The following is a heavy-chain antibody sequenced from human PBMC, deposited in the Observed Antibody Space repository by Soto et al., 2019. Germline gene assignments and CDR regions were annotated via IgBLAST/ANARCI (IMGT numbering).Heavy chain of an antibody. J-gene: IGHJ5*02. V-gene: IGHV1-69*02. Sequence: KVSCKASGGTFSSYTISWVRQAPGQGLEWMGRIIPILGIANYAQKFQGRVTITADKSTSTAYMELSSLRSEDTAVYYCARVPQVPYYCSGGSCLFDPWGRGTLVT. CDR3: ARVPQVPYYCSGGSCLFDP. CDR2: IIPILGIA. D-gene: IGHD2-15*01. CDR1: GGTFSSYT.